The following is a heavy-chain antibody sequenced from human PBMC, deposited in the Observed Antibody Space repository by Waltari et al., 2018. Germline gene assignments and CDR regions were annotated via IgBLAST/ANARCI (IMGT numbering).Heavy chain of an antibody. CDR1: GYTFTDYY. D-gene: IGHD2-15*01. Sequence: EVQLVQSGAEVKKPGATVKISCKVSGYTFTDYYMHWVQQAPGKGLEWLGLVDPEEGETIYAEKFQGRGTITADTSTDTAYMELSSLRSEDTAVYYCATSTIVVVVAATSRDYWGQGTLVTVSS. V-gene: IGHV1-69-2*01. CDR2: VDPEEGET. CDR3: ATSTIVVVVAATSRDY. J-gene: IGHJ4*02.